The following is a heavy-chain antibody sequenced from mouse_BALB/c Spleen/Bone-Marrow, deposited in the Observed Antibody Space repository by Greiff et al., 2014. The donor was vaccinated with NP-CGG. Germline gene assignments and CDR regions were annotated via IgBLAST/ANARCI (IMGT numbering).Heavy chain of an antibody. D-gene: IGHD1-1*01. J-gene: IGHJ2*01. Sequence: QVQLKESGPGLVAPSQSLPITCTVSGFSLTSYDINWIGQSPGKGLEWLGVIWTGGGTNYNSAFMSRLSISKDNSKSQVFLKMNSLQTADTAIYFCVRGYYYGSSPFDYWGQGTTLTVSS. CDR3: VRGYYYGSSPFDY. CDR2: IWTGGGT. CDR1: GFSLTSYD. V-gene: IGHV2-9-2*01.